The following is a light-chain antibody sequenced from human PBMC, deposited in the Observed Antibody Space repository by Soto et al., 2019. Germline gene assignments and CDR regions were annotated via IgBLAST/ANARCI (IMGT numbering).Light chain of an antibody. V-gene: IGKV3-15*01. CDR3: QQYYNWPLT. CDR2: GTS. J-gene: IGKJ4*01. Sequence: EIVLTQSPATLSVSPXGRATLSCRASQSISDTLAWYQQKPGQAPRLLIYGTSTRVTGIPARVSGSGSGTEFTLTISSRQSADFAGYYCQQYYNWPLTFGGGTKVDIK. CDR1: QSISDT.